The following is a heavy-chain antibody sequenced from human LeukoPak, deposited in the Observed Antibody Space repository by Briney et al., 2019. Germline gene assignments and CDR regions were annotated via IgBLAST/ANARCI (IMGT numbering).Heavy chain of an antibody. CDR1: GFSVTNNY. J-gene: IGHJ4*02. D-gene: IGHD5-24*01. CDR2: FYVGGAT. V-gene: IGHV3-53*01. CDR3: ARGDGYNFFDY. Sequence: PGGSLRLSCAVSGFSVTNNYMSWGRQAPGKGLEWVSVFYVGGATYYADSVKGRFTIPRDNSENTLYLQMKSLRAEDTAVYYCARGDGYNFFDYWGQGTLVTVSS.